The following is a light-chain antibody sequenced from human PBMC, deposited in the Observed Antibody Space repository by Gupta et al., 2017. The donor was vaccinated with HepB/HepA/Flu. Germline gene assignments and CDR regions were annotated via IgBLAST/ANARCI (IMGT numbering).Light chain of an antibody. J-gene: IGKJ2*04. V-gene: IGKV1-5*03. CDR1: QNVSHW. CDR2: QTS. Sequence: DIQMTQSPSTLSASVGDRVTITCRASQNVSHWLAWYQQKPGKAPDLLIYQTSTLQSGVPSTFSGSGFGSEFTLTISSRQPHDFATYYCQQESNYPCSFGQGTKLEIK. CDR3: QQESNYPCS.